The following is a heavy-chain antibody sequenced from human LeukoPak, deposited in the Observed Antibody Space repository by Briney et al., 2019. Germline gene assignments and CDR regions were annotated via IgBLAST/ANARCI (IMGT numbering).Heavy chain of an antibody. CDR1: GFTFSDHY. J-gene: IGHJ4*02. Sequence: PGGSLRLSCAASGFTFSDHYMDWVRQAPGKGLEWVGRTRNKANSYTTEYAASVKGRFTISRDDSKNSLYLQMNSLKTEDTAVYYCASGPEWELLSFVYWGQGTLVTVSS. CDR3: ASGPEWELLSFVY. D-gene: IGHD1-26*01. CDR2: TRNKANSYTT. V-gene: IGHV3-72*01.